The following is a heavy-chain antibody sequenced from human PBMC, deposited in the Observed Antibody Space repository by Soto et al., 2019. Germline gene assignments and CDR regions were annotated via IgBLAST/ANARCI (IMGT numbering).Heavy chain of an antibody. CDR2: ISGSGGST. D-gene: IGHD4-4*01. J-gene: IGHJ4*02. Sequence: GGSLRLSCAASGFTFSSYAMSWVRQAPGKGLEWVSAISGSGGSTYYADSVKGRFTISRDNSKNTLYLQINSLRAEDTAVYYCDGGTVISLFDYWGQGTLVTVSS. CDR1: GFTFSSYA. V-gene: IGHV3-23*01. CDR3: DGGTVISLFDY.